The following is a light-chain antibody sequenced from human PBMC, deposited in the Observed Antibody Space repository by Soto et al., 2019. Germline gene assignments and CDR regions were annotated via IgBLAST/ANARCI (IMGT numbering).Light chain of an antibody. CDR1: QTISSW. J-gene: IGKJ1*01. V-gene: IGKV1-5*03. Sequence: DIPMTQSPSTLSGSVGDRVTITCRASQTISSWLAWYQQKPGKAPKLLIYKASTLKSRVPSRFSGSGSGTEFTLTICSLQPDDFATYYCQHYDSYSEAFGQGTKVELK. CDR2: KAS. CDR3: QHYDSYSEA.